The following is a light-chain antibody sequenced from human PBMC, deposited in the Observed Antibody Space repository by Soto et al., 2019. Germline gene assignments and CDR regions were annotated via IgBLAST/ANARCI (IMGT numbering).Light chain of an antibody. Sequence: DIQMTQSPSSLSASVGDRVTITCRASQSISSYLNWYQQKPGKAPKLLIYAASSLQSGVPSRFSGSGSGTDFTLTISSLQPEDFAVYYCQQRSNWPWTFGQGTKV. V-gene: IGKV1-39*01. CDR2: AAS. J-gene: IGKJ1*01. CDR1: QSISSY. CDR3: QQRSNWPWT.